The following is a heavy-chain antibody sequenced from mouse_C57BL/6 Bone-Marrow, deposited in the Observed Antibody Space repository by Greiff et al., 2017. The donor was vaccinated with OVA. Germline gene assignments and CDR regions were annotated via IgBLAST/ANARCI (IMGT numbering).Heavy chain of an antibody. D-gene: IGHD1-1*01. CDR1: GYAFSSSW. V-gene: IGHV1-82*01. CDR2: IYPGDGDT. CDR3: AHLYYYCSSYWYFDV. J-gene: IGHJ1*03. Sequence: VKLQESGPELVKPGASVKISCKASGYAFSSSWMNWVKQRPGKGLEWIGRIYPGDGDTNYNGKFKGKATLTADKSSSTAYMQLSSLTSEDSAVYFCAHLYYYCSSYWYFDVWGTGTTVTVSS.